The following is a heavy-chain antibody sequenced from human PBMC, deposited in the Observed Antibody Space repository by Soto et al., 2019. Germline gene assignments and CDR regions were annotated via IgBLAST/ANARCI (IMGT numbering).Heavy chain of an antibody. CDR3: AREDYGSGSYNNTYYYNGMDV. CDR2: INPNSGGT. D-gene: IGHD3-10*01. Sequence: ASVKVSCKASGYTFTGYYMHWVRQAPGQGLEWMGWINPNSGGTNYAQKVQGWVTMTRDTSISTAYMELSRLRSDDTAVYYCAREDYGSGSYNNTYYYNGMDVWGQGTTVTVSS. V-gene: IGHV1-2*04. J-gene: IGHJ6*02. CDR1: GYTFTGYY.